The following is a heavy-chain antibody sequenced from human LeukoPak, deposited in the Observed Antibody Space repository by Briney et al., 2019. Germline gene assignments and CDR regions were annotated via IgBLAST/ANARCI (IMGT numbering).Heavy chain of an antibody. CDR3: AKDFHYGDYGGACDY. CDR1: GFTFDDYA. V-gene: IGHV3-9*01. CDR2: ISWNSSSI. Sequence: PGRSLRLSCAASGFTFDDYAMHCVLQAPGKGLECLSGISWNSSSIDYEDYVKGRFTIYTDNGKNSLYLQMNSMRAEDTALYYCAKDFHYGDYGGACDYWGQGTLVTVSS. J-gene: IGHJ4*02. D-gene: IGHD4-17*01.